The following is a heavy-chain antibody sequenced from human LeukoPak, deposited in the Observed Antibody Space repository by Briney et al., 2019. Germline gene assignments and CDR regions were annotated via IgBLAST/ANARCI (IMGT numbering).Heavy chain of an antibody. D-gene: IGHD6-6*01. V-gene: IGHV3-7*05. CDR2: IKQDGSEK. CDR3: ARIGYRSSTFDY. J-gene: IGHJ4*02. CDR1: GFTFSMYW. Sequence: GGSLRLSCAASGFTFSMYWMSWVRQAPGKGLEWVANIKQDGSEKYYVDSVKGRLTISRDNTKNSLYLQMNSLRAEDTAVYYCARIGYRSSTFDYWGQGTPVTVSS.